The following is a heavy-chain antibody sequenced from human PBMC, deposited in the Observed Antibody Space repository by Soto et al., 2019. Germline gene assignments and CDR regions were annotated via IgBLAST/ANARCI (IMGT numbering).Heavy chain of an antibody. J-gene: IGHJ4*02. D-gene: IGHD2-2*02. CDR1: GGSISSGDYY. CDR3: ARIYCSSSSCYIGDFDY. Sequence: SETLSLTCNVFGGSISSGDYYWSWIRQPPGKGLEWIGYTYYSGSTYYTPSLKSRVTTSIDTSKDQFSLKLTSVTAADTAVYYCARIYCSSSSCYIGDFDYWGQGALVTVSS. V-gene: IGHV4-30-4*01. CDR2: TYYSGST.